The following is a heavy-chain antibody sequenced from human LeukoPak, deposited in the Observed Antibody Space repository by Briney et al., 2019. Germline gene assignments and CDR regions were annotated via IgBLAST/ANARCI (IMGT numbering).Heavy chain of an antibody. V-gene: IGHV3-23*01. Sequence: RGSLRLSCAASGFTFSSYAMSWVRQAPGKGLEWVSAISGSGGSTYYADSVKGRFTISRDNSKNTLYLQMNSLRAEDTAVYYCAKAFGSRWELLTLDAFDIWGQGTMVTVSS. D-gene: IGHD1-26*01. CDR2: ISGSGGST. CDR1: GFTFSSYA. J-gene: IGHJ3*02. CDR3: AKAFGSRWELLTLDAFDI.